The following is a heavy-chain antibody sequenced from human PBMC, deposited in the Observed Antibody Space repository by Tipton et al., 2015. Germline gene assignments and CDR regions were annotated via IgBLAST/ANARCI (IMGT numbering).Heavy chain of an antibody. V-gene: IGHV3-11*01. CDR1: GFTFSDYF. D-gene: IGHD5-12*01. J-gene: IGHJ4*02. Sequence: SLRLSCAASGFTFSDYFMSWIRQAPGKGLEWVSYISKYSGSTIYYADSVKGRFTISRDNAKNSLYLQMNSLRAEGTAVYYCARGGSVFDSWGQGTLVTVSS. CDR3: ARGGSVFDS. CDR2: ISKYSGSTI.